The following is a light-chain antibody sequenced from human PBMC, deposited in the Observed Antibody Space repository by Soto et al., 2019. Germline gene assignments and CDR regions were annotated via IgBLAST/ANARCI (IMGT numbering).Light chain of an antibody. J-gene: IGKJ1*01. CDR3: QGWT. Sequence: ELLLTQSPGTLSLSRGERATLSCRASQSVSSSYLAWYQQKPGQAPRLLLYGASSRATGLPDRVSGSGSGADFTLPISRLEPEDFAVYYCQGWTFGQGTKVDIK. V-gene: IGKV3-20*01. CDR2: GAS. CDR1: QSVSSSY.